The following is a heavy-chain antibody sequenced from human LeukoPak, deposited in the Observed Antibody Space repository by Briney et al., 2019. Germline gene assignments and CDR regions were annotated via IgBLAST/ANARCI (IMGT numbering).Heavy chain of an antibody. CDR2: IYHSGST. V-gene: IGHV4-39*07. CDR3: ASSRWYYRAFGY. D-gene: IGHD6-13*01. J-gene: IGHJ4*02. Sequence: SETLSLTCTVSGGSISSSSYYRGWIRQPPGKGLEWIGEIYHSGSTNYNPSLKSRVTISVDKSKNQFSLKLSSVTAADTAVYYCASSRWYYRAFGYWGQGTLVTVSS. CDR1: GGSISSSSYY.